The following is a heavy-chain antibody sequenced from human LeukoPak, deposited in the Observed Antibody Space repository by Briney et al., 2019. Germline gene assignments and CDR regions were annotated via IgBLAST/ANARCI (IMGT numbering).Heavy chain of an antibody. D-gene: IGHD4-17*01. Sequence: SETLSLTCAVYGGSFSGYYWSWIRQPPGKGLEWIGEINHSGSTNYNPSLKSRVTISVDTSKNQFSLKLGSVTAADTAVYYCATVYGDYRVHWGQGTLVTVSS. CDR3: ATVYGDYRVH. CDR1: GGSFSGYY. CDR2: INHSGST. J-gene: IGHJ4*02. V-gene: IGHV4-34*01.